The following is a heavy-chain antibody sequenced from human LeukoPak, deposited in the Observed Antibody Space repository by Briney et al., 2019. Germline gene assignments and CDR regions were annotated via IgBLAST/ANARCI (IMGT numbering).Heavy chain of an antibody. Sequence: SVKVSCKASGGTFSSYAISWVRQAPGQGLEWMGGIIPIFGTANYAQKFQGRVTITTDESTSTAYMELSSLRSEDTAVYYCARGKYPYSSTAYLDYWGQGTLVTVSS. CDR1: GGTFSSYA. V-gene: IGHV1-69*05. D-gene: IGHD2-21*01. J-gene: IGHJ4*02. CDR3: ARGKYPYSSTAYLDY. CDR2: IIPIFGTA.